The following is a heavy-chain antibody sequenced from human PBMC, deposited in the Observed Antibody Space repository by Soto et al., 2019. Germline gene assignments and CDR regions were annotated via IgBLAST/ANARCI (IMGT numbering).Heavy chain of an antibody. CDR2: IYYSGST. J-gene: IGHJ1*01. V-gene: IGHV4-59*01. D-gene: IGHD5-18*01. Sequence: KTSETLSLTCTVSGGSISSYYWSWIRQPPGKGLEWIGYIYYSGSTNYNPSLKSRVTISVDTSKNQFSLKLSSVAAADTAVYYCAREQRIQRWLRGRFQHWGQGTLVTVSS. CDR1: GGSISSYY. CDR3: AREQRIQRWLRGRFQH.